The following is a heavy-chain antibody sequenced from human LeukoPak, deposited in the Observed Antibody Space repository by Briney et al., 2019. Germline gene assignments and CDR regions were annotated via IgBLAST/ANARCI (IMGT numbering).Heavy chain of an antibody. CDR2: ISGDGGST. CDR3: AAMTTAAANAFFY. D-gene: IGHD2-2*01. J-gene: IGHJ4*02. V-gene: IGHV3-23*01. Sequence: TGGSLRLSCEVSGLTLRSFAMSWVRQPAGKGLEWVSAISGDGGSTEYADSVKGRLTISRDNSKNTVYLQMNSLRAGDTALYYCAAMTTAAANAFFYWGRGTVVTVSA. CDR1: GLTLRSFA.